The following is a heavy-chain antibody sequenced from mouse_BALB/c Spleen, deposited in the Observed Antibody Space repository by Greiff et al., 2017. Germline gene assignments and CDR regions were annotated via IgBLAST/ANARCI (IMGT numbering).Heavy chain of an antibody. Sequence: EVQGVESGGGLVKPGGSLKLSCAASGFTFSSYAMSWVRQTPEKRLEWVASISSGGSTYYPDSVKGRFTISRDNARNILYLQMSSLRSEDTAMYYCARRGTGAMDYWGQGTSVTVSS. V-gene: IGHV5-6-5*01. J-gene: IGHJ4*01. CDR1: GFTFSSYA. CDR2: ISSGGST. D-gene: IGHD3-3*01. CDR3: ARRGTGAMDY.